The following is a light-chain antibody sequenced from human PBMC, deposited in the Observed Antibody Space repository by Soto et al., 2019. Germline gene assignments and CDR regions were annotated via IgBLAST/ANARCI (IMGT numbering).Light chain of an antibody. CDR2: DAS. Sequence: MQMTQARSTLTAPAGDRVTITCRASQSISSWLAWYQHKPGKAPKLLIYDASNLDSGVPSRFSGSGSGTEFSLTSSNLQPDDCATYYCQQYENYWTFGQGTKV. CDR3: QQYENYWT. V-gene: IGKV1-5*01. CDR1: QSISSW. J-gene: IGKJ1*01.